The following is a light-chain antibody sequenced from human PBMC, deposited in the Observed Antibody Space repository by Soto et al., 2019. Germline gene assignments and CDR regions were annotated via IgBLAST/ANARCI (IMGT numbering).Light chain of an antibody. J-gene: IGKJ5*01. CDR2: GAF. Sequence: ELVLTQSPVTLSVSPGERATLSCKTSQIVGTNLAWYQQKPGQAPRLLMYGAFIRAPGFPVRFRGTGSGSEFTLTISSMQSEDGALYYCQQYDKWPYTFGQGTRLESK. CDR1: QIVGTN. V-gene: IGKV3-15*01. CDR3: QQYDKWPYT.